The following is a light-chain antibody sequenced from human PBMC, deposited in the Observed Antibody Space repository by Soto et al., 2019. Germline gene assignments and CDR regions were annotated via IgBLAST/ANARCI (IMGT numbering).Light chain of an antibody. Sequence: EIVLTQSPATLSLSPGERATLSCRASQSVSSYFAWYQQKPGQAPRLLIYDASNRATGIPARFSGSGSGTDFTLTISSLEPEDFAVYYCQQRGNWPLTFGQGDQGGYQT. CDR1: QSVSSY. J-gene: IGKJ1*01. CDR3: QQRGNWPLT. CDR2: DAS. V-gene: IGKV3-11*01.